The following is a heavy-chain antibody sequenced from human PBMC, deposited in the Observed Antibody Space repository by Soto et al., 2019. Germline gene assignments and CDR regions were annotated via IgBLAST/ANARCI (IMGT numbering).Heavy chain of an antibody. J-gene: IGHJ6*03. CDR1: GGSISSYX. D-gene: IGHD2-2*01. V-gene: IGHV4-59*08. Sequence: SETLSLTCTVSGGSISSYXWSXIRQPPGRGLEWIGXIYNSGTTAYNPSLRGRVTISEDTSKNQFSLKLSSVTAADTAVYYCARHVCSSTSCRYYYYMDVWGKGTTVTVSS. CDR2: IYNSGTT. CDR3: ARHVCSSTSCRYYYYMDV.